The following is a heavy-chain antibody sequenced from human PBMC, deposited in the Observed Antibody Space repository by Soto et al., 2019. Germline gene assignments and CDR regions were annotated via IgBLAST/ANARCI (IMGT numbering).Heavy chain of an antibody. J-gene: IGHJ4*02. CDR3: ARDGGFGELKY. CDR1: GDTFSGYP. Sequence: QVQLVQSGAELKKPGSSVKVSCKASGDTFSGYPINWVRQAPGEGLEWMGRIIPVCGTTNDAKRFEGRVTFTADESTNPAYMELRGLLSEDTAVYYCARDGGFGELKYWGPGTLVTVSS. D-gene: IGHD3-10*01. CDR2: IIPVCGTT. V-gene: IGHV1-69*18.